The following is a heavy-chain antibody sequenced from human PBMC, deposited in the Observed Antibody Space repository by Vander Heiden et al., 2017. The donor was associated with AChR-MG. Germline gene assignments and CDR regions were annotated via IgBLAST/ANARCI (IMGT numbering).Heavy chain of an antibody. Sequence: QVQLVQPGAEAKKPGASVKVSCQASGGTFSSYAISWVRQDPGQGLEWMGGIIPIFGTANSAQKFQGRVTITADESTSTAYMELSSLRSEDTAVYYCARAPDTAMVNFDYWGQGTLVTVSS. D-gene: IGHD5-18*01. CDR3: ARAPDTAMVNFDY. CDR1: GGTFSSYA. CDR2: IIPIFGTA. J-gene: IGHJ4*02. V-gene: IGHV1-69*01.